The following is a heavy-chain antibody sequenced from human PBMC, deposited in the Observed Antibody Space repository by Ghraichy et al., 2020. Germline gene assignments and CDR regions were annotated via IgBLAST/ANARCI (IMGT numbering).Heavy chain of an antibody. CDR2: ISSSSSYI. J-gene: IGHJ4*02. Sequence: LSLTCAASGFTFSSYSMNWVRQAPGKGLEWVSSISSSSSYIYYADSVKGRFTISRDNAKNSLYLQMNSLRAEDTAVYYCARDRNNILTGHFDYWGQGTLVTVSS. CDR3: ARDRNNILTGHFDY. V-gene: IGHV3-21*01. CDR1: GFTFSSYS. D-gene: IGHD3-9*01.